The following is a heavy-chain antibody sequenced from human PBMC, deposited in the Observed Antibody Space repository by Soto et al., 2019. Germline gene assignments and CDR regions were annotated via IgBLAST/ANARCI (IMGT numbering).Heavy chain of an antibody. CDR1: GYTFTSYY. CDR2: INPSGGST. CDR3: ARDGDSSGYYYVPLFDY. V-gene: IGHV1-46*03. Sequence: ASVKVSCKASGYTFTSYYMHWVRQAPGQGLEWMGIINPSGGSTSYAQKFQGRVTMTRDTSTSTVYMELSSLRSEDTAVYYCARDGDSSGYYYVPLFDYWGQGTLVTVSS. J-gene: IGHJ4*02. D-gene: IGHD3-22*01.